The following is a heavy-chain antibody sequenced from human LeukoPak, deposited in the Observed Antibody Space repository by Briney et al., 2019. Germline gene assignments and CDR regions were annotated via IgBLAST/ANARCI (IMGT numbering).Heavy chain of an antibody. CDR1: GGSFSDYY. D-gene: IGHD2-15*01. CDR2: ISHRGRT. CDR3: ARELLVARGGFDV. J-gene: IGHJ3*01. Sequence: PSETLSLTCAVYGGSFSDYYWIWMRQTPGKGLGWIGEISHRGRTNYNPSLRSRITISVDTSKSQFSPKLRSVTATDAAVYYCARELLVARGGFDVWGQGTMVSVSS. V-gene: IGHV4-34*01.